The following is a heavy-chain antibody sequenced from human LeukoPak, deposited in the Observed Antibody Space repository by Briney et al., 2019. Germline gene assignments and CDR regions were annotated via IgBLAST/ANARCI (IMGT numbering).Heavy chain of an antibody. CDR2: IYYSVST. CDR3: ARGGRGRNWFDP. Sequence: PSETLSLTCTVSGDSVASGGYYWNWNRQPPGKGLEWIGYIYYSVSTNYNLSRKSRVTISVDTSENQCSLKLTSMTAADTAVYYCARGGRGRNWFDPWGQGTLVTVSS. J-gene: IGHJ5*02. CDR1: GDSVASGGYY. V-gene: IGHV4-61*08. D-gene: IGHD3-10*01.